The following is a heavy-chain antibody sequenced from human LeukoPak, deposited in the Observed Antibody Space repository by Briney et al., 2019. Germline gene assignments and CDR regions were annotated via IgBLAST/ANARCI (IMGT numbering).Heavy chain of an antibody. V-gene: IGHV4-39*07. CDR1: GGSISSRSYS. D-gene: IGHD3-10*01. CDR3: ARGRGVIRGGSWFDP. CDR2: IYYSGST. J-gene: IGHJ5*02. Sequence: SESLSPTCTVSGGSISSRSYSSGWLRQPPWKGLEWTGSIYYSGSTYSNPSLRSRVSISVDTSKNQFSLKLSSVTAADTAVYYCARGRGVIRGGSWFDPWGQGTLVTVSS.